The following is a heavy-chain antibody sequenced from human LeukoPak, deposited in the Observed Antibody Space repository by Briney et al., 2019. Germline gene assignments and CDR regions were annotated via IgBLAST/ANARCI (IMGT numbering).Heavy chain of an antibody. Sequence: SVKVSCKASGGTFSSYAISWVRQAPGQGLEWMGGIIPIFGTAYYAQKFQGRVTITADESTSTAYMELSSLRSEDTAVYYCARDQGLILRSPGINGPLDVWGQGTTVTVSS. CDR3: ARDQGLILRSPGINGPLDV. CDR1: GGTFSSYA. J-gene: IGHJ6*02. D-gene: IGHD2-8*01. V-gene: IGHV1-69*13. CDR2: IIPIFGTA.